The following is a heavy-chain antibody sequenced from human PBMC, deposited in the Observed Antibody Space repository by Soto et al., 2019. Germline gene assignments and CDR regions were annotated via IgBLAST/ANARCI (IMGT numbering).Heavy chain of an antibody. CDR1: GFTFDDYA. CDR2: ISWNSGSI. CDR3: AKDGEQQLVLLGFLDY. J-gene: IGHJ4*02. Sequence: SLRLSCAASGFTFDDYAMHWVRQAPGKGLEWVSGISWNSGSIGYADSVKGRFTISRDNAKNSLYLQMNSLRAEDTALYYCAKDGEQQLVLLGFLDYWGQGT. V-gene: IGHV3-9*01. D-gene: IGHD6-13*01.